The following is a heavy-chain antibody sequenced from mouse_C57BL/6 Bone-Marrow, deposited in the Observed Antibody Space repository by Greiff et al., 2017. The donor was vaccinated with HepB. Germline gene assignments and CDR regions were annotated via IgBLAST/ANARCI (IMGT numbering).Heavy chain of an antibody. J-gene: IGHJ3*01. CDR2: IFPGSGST. CDR3: ARHDYDVDWFAY. CDR1: GYTFTSHW. V-gene: IGHV1-56*01. D-gene: IGHD2-4*01. Sequence: QVQLQQSGPELVRPGASVKISCKAPGYTFTSHWMQWVRQRPGQGLEWIGEIFPGSGSTYYNEKFKGKATLTVDTSSSTAYMQLSSLTSEDSAVYFWARHDYDVDWFAYWGQGTLVTVSA.